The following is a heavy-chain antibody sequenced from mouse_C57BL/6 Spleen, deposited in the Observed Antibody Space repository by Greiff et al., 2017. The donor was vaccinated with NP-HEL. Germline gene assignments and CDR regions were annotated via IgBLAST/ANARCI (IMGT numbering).Heavy chain of an antibody. CDR1: GYTFTSYW. J-gene: IGHJ1*03. CDR2: IHPNSGSS. CDR3: ARGGPYWYFDG. Sequence: VQLQQPGAELVKPGASVKLSCKASGYTFTSYWMHWVKQRPGQGLEWIGMIHPNSGSSNYNEKFTSKATLTVDKSSSTAYMQLSSLTSEDSAVYYCARGGPYWYFDGWGTGTTVTVSS. V-gene: IGHV1-64*01.